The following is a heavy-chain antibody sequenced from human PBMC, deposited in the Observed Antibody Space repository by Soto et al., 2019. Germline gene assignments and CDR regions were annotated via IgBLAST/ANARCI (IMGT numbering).Heavy chain of an antibody. V-gene: IGHV3-23*01. CDR2: ISGSDDST. D-gene: IGHD6-6*01. CDR1: GFTFSSYA. J-gene: IGHJ4*02. Sequence: EVQLLESGGGLVQPGESLRLSCAASGFTFSSYAMSWVRQAPGKGLEWVSVISGSDDSTYDADSVKGRFTISRDNSKNTLYLQLNSQRAGDTAVYYCAKRSSSSTFDYCGQGTLVSVSS. CDR3: AKRSSSSTFDY.